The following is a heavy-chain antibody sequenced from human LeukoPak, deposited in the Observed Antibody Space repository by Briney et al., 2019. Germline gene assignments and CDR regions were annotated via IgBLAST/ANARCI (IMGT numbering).Heavy chain of an antibody. CDR1: GGTFSSYA. Sequence: ASVKVSCKASGGTFSSYAISWVRQAPGQGLEWMGGIIPIFGTANYAQKFQGRVTITADESTSTAYMELSSLRSEDTAVYYCAREPPHYYDILTGSFGYWGQGTLVTVSS. CDR2: IIPIFGTA. V-gene: IGHV1-69*13. J-gene: IGHJ4*02. CDR3: AREPPHYYDILTGSFGY. D-gene: IGHD3-9*01.